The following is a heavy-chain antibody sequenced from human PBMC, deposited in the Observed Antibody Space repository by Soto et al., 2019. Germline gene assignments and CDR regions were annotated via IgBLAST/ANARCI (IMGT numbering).Heavy chain of an antibody. V-gene: IGHV3-33*01. CDR1: GFPFSSYG. D-gene: IGHD6-13*01. J-gene: IGHJ6*01. Sequence: GGSLRLSCAASGFPFSSYGMHWVRQAPGKGLEWVAVIWYDGSKIYYADSVKGRFTISRDNSKSTLYLQMNSLRAEDTAVYYCARPLEQHQLGFGMDVWGQGSQVTVSS. CDR3: ARPLEQHQLGFGMDV. CDR2: IWYDGSKI.